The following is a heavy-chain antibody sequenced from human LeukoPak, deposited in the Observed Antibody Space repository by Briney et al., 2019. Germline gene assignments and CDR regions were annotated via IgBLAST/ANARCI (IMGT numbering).Heavy chain of an antibody. CDR1: GFRFSYHD. D-gene: IGHD1-14*01. V-gene: IGHV3-64*02. J-gene: IGHJ3*02. Sequence: GGSLRLSCAASGFRFSYHDMHWVRQAPGKGLEFVSSICAAGAHTFYADSVKGSFTISRDNFQSTMYLQMDGLRPEDSAVYYCARELGGTKTGGFDIWGQGTVVTVSS. CDR3: ARELGGTKTGGFDI. CDR2: ICAAGAHT.